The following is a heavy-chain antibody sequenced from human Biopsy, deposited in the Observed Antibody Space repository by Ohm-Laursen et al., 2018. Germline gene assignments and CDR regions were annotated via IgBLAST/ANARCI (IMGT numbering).Heavy chain of an antibody. J-gene: IGHJ4*02. CDR1: AGSFTGHY. CDR2: ISYTAYT. CDR3: ARGSNDFGGLYFPR. V-gene: IGHV4-59*11. D-gene: IGHD4-23*01. Sequence: TLSLTCTVSAGSFTGHYWSRIRQPPGMGLEWIGHISYTAYTSYNASLKIRVTISVDTSRNHFSLRLSSLTAADTAVYYCARGSNDFGGLYFPRWGQGTLLTVSS.